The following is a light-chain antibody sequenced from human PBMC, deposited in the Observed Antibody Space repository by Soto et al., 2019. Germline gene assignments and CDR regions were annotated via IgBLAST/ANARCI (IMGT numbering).Light chain of an antibody. Sequence: QSVLTQPASVSGSPGQSVTISCTGTSSDVGGYDYVSWYQQHPGKAPKFMIYEVTNRPSGVSHRFSGSKSGNTASLTISGLQAEDEADYYCSSYTTTSNYVFGTGTKVTVL. V-gene: IGLV2-14*01. CDR3: SSYTTTSNYV. CDR1: SSDVGGYDY. J-gene: IGLJ1*01. CDR2: EVT.